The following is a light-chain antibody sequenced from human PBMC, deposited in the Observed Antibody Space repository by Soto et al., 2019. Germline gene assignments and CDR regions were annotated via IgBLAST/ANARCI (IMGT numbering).Light chain of an antibody. J-gene: IGLJ2*01. CDR1: ALPKQY. CDR3: QSADSSGTYRV. V-gene: IGLV3-25*02. CDR2: KDS. Sequence: SYELTPPPSVSVSPGQTARITCSGDALPKQYAYLYQQKPGQAPVLVIYKDSERPSRIPERFSGSSSGTTVTLTISGVQAEEEADYYCQSADSSGTYRVFGGGTQLTVL.